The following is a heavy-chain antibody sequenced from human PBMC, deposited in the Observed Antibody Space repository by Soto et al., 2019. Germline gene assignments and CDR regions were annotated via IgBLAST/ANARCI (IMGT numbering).Heavy chain of an antibody. V-gene: IGHV3-11*01. CDR3: ARASSSWYRDYYCGMDV. J-gene: IGHJ6*02. CDR2: ISSSGSTI. Sequence: GGSLRLSCAASGFTFSDYYMSWIRQAPGKGLEWVSYISSSGSTIYYADSVKGRFTISRDNAKNSLYLQMNSLRAEDTAVYYCARASSSWYRDYYCGMDVWGQGTTVTVSS. CDR1: GFTFSDYY. D-gene: IGHD6-13*01.